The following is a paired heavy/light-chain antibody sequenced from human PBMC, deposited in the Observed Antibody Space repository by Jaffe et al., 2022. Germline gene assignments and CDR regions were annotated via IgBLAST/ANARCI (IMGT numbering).Light chain of an antibody. Sequence: QSALTQPASVSGSPGQSITISCTGTSSDVGGYNYVSWYQQHPGKAPKLMIYEVTNRPSGVSNRFSGSKSGNTASLTISGLQAEDEADYYCSSYTSSSTLFYVFGTGTKVTVL. J-gene: IGLJ1*01. V-gene: IGLV2-14*01. CDR3: SSYTSSSTLFYV. CDR1: SSDVGGYNY. CDR2: EVT.
Heavy chain of an antibody. CDR3: VSLNYYYYYMDV. CDR2: IYYSGST. Sequence: QLQLQESGPGLVKPSETLSLTCTVSGGSITSSTYYWGWIRQPPGKGLEWIGRIYYSGSTYYNPSLKSRVTISVDTSKNQFSLKLSSVTAADTAVYYCVSLNYYYYYMDVWGKGTTVTVSS. V-gene: IGHV4-39*01. CDR1: GGSITSSTYY. J-gene: IGHJ6*03.